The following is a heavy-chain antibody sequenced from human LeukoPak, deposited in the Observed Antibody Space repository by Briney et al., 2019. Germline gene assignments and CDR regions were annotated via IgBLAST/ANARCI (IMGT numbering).Heavy chain of an antibody. CDR1: GYSFTSYW. D-gene: IGHD3-16*01. J-gene: IGHJ6*02. CDR3: ARGGGLDV. V-gene: IGHV3-30*19. Sequence: GESLKISCKGSGYSFTSYWIGWVRQAPGKGLEWVAVISYDGSNKYYADSVKGRFTISRDNSKNTLYLQMNSLRAEDTAVYFCARGGGLDVWGQGATVTVSS. CDR2: ISYDGSNK.